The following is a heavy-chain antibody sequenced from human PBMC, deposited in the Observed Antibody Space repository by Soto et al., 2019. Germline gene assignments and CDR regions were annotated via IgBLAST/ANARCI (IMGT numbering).Heavy chain of an antibody. V-gene: IGHV3-23*01. CDR3: AKAVTYSDYAVGIAEYFQN. J-gene: IGHJ1*01. D-gene: IGHD5-12*01. Sequence: PGGSLRLSCAASGFTFSTYAMSWVRQAPGKGLEWVSTVSGTGGSTFYADSVKGRLTISRDNSKNTVSLQMNSLRAEDTAVYYCAKAVTYSDYAVGIAEYFQNWGQGTLVTVSS. CDR1: GFTFSTYA. CDR2: VSGTGGST.